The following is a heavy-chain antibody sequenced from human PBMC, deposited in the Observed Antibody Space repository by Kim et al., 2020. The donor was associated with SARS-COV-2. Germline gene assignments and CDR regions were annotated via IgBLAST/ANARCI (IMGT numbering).Heavy chain of an antibody. CDR3: ARRGSASDMYYFDC. CDR2: IKQDGSEK. V-gene: IGHV3-7*01. CDR1: GFTFSSYW. D-gene: IGHD1-26*01. J-gene: IGHJ4*02. Sequence: GGSLRLSCAASGFTFSSYWMSWVRQAPGKGLAWVANIKQDGSEKYYVDSVKGRFTISRDNAKNSLYLQMNSLRAEDTAIYYCARRGSASDMYYFDCWGQGTLVTVSS.